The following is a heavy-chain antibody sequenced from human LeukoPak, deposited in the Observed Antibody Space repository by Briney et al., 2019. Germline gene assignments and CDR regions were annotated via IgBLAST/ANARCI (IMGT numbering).Heavy chain of an antibody. CDR2: IYYSGST. V-gene: IGHV4-59*08. Sequence: AETLSLTCTVSSGPMNNHYWSWIRQPPGKGLEWVGYIYYSGSTNYNPSLKSRVTISVDTSKNQFSLSLNSVTAADTAVYFCARYILTVTGYWYFDLWGRGTLVTVSS. CDR3: ARYILTVTGYWYFDL. D-gene: IGHD3-9*01. J-gene: IGHJ2*01. CDR1: SGPMNNHY.